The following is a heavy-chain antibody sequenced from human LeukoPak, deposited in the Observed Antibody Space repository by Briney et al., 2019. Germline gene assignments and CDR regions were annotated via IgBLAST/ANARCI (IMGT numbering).Heavy chain of an antibody. CDR1: GGSINNYY. Sequence: SETLSLTCTVSGGSINNYYWGWIRQPPGKGLEWIGYIYYSGTTNSGTTNYNPSLKSRVTILVDTSKNQFSLKVSSVTAADTAVYYCAREGTFHSPFDYWGQGTLVTVSS. D-gene: IGHD2-15*01. CDR3: AREGTFHSPFDY. J-gene: IGHJ4*02. CDR2: IYYSGTT. V-gene: IGHV4-59*01.